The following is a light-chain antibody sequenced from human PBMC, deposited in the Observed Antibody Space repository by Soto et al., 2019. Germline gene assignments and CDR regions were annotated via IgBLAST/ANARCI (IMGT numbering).Light chain of an antibody. V-gene: IGLV2-14*03. CDR2: DVS. J-gene: IGLJ1*01. CDR3: GSYTTSSNYV. Sequence: QSALTQPASVSGSPVQSITISCTGTISDVGSYNYVSWYQQYPGKAPKLMIYDVSTRPSGVSDRFSGSKSGNTASLTISGLRAEDEADYYCGSYTTSSNYVFGTGTKLTVL. CDR1: ISDVGSYNY.